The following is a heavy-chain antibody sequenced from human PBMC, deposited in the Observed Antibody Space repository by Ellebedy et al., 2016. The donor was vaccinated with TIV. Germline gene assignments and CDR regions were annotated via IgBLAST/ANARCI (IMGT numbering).Heavy chain of an antibody. Sequence: GESLKISCAASGFTFSTYWVSWVRQAPGKGLEWVAKIKQDGSEKHYVDSVKGRFTIFRDNAKNSLYLQMNRLRAEDTAVYYCVRVKPAAAVFDYWGQGTVLTVSS. J-gene: IGHJ4*02. CDR3: VRVKPAAAVFDY. CDR2: IKQDGSEK. CDR1: GFTFSTYW. D-gene: IGHD6-13*01. V-gene: IGHV3-7*03.